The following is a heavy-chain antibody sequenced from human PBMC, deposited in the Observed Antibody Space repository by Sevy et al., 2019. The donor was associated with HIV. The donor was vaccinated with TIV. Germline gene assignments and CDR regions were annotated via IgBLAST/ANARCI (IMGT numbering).Heavy chain of an antibody. CDR1: GYTLTQFS. V-gene: IGHV1-24*01. CDR3: AVTKDYYDSSGYPFDY. J-gene: IGHJ4*02. CDR2: FDPEDDET. D-gene: IGHD3-22*01. Sequence: ASVKVCCKVSGYTLTQFSMHWVRQAPGKGLEWMATFDPEDDETIYAQRLQGRVTMTEDTSTDTAYMELSSLRSDDTAVYYCAVTKDYYDSSGYPFDYWGQGSLVTVSS.